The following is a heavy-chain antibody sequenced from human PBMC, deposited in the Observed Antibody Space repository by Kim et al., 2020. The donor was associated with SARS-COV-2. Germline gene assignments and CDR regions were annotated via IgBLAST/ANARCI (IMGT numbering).Heavy chain of an antibody. D-gene: IGHD6-19*01. V-gene: IGHV6-1*01. Sequence: AVSVKSPITINPDTSKNQFSLQLNSVTPEDTAVYYCARDLYSSGSYYFDYWGQGTLVTVSS. CDR3: ARDLYSSGSYYFDY. J-gene: IGHJ4*02.